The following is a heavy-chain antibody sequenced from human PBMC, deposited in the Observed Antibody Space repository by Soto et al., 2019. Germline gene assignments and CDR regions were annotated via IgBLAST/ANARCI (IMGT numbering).Heavy chain of an antibody. Sequence: SETLSLTCAVYGGSFSGYYWSWIRQPPGKGLEWIGEINHSGSTNYNPSLKSRVTISVDTSKSQFSLKLSSVTAADTAVYYCARGGHYILRFLEWSPSGYYYYYGMDVWGQGTTVTVSS. J-gene: IGHJ6*02. CDR3: ARGGHYILRFLEWSPSGYYYYYGMDV. CDR1: GGSFSGYY. CDR2: INHSGST. V-gene: IGHV4-34*01. D-gene: IGHD3-3*01.